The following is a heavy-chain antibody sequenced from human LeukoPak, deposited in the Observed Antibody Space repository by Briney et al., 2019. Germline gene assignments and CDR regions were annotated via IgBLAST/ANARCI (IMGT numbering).Heavy chain of an antibody. CDR2: IRYDGSNK. D-gene: IGHD6-19*01. CDR3: ARDCGRSDWSHIADF. J-gene: IGHJ4*02. Sequence: GGSLRLSCAASGFTFSSYGMHWVRQAPGKGLEWVAFIRYDGSNKYYADSVKGRFTISRDNSKNTLYLQMNSLRAEDTAVYYCARDCGRSDWSHIADFWGQGTLVTVSS. CDR1: GFTFSSYG. V-gene: IGHV3-30*02.